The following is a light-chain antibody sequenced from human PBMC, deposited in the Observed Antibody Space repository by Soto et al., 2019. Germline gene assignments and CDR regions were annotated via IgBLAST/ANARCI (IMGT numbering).Light chain of an antibody. Sequence: EVVLTQSPGTLSLSPGERATLSCRASQSVDRAYLAWYQHKPGQAPRLLMYGSSNMASDIPDRFSGSGSGTDFTLTIGRLEPEDFAVYYCQQYSDSPPYTFGQGTKLEIK. CDR1: QSVDRAY. CDR3: QQYSDSPPYT. J-gene: IGKJ2*01. CDR2: GSS. V-gene: IGKV3-20*01.